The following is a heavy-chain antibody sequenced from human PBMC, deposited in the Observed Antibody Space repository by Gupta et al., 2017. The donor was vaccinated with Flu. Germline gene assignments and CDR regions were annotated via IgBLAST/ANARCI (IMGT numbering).Heavy chain of an antibody. V-gene: IGHV4-34*01. D-gene: IGHD5-18*01. J-gene: IGHJ4*02. CDR2: INHSGST. Sequence: QVQLQQWGAGLLKPSETLSLTCAVYGGSFSGYYWSWIRQPPGKGREWIGEINHSGSTNYNPPRKSRVTISVDTSKNQFSLKLSSVNAADTAVYYCARVDTARDSYYFDYWGQGNLVTVSS. CDR1: GGSFSGYY. CDR3: ARVDTARDSYYFDY.